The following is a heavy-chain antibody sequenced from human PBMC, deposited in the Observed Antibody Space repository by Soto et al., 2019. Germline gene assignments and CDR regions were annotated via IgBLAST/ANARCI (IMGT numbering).Heavy chain of an antibody. J-gene: IGHJ6*02. Sequence: GASVKVSCKASGFTFTSSAVQWVRQARGQRLEWIGWIVVGSGNTNYAQKFQERVTITRDMSTSTAYMELSSLRSEDTAVYYCAAEAPMVRGAIGYYYYGMDVWGQGTTVTV. CDR2: IVVGSGNT. V-gene: IGHV1-58*01. CDR1: GFTFTSSA. D-gene: IGHD3-10*01. CDR3: AAEAPMVRGAIGYYYYGMDV.